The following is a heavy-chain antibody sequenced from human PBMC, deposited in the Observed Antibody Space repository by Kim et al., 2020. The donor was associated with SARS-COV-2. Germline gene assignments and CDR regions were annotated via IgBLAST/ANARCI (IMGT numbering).Heavy chain of an antibody. Sequence: RFTISRDNSKNTLYLQMNSLRAEDTAVYYCARDLSMTGYSFYYYYYGMDVWGQGTTVTVSS. D-gene: IGHD3-9*01. J-gene: IGHJ6*02. CDR3: ARDLSMTGYSFYYYYYGMDV. V-gene: IGHV3-30*07.